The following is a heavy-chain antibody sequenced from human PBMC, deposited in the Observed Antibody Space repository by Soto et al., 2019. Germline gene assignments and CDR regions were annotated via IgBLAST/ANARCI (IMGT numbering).Heavy chain of an antibody. Sequence: PGESLKISCAASGFTFSTYAVHWVRQAPGKGLEWVAVISYDGSNKYYADSVKGRFTISRDNSKNTLYLQMNSLRAEDTAVYYCARGSVVANSGYYYGMDVWGQGTTVTVSS. CDR1: GFTFSTYA. V-gene: IGHV3-30-3*01. J-gene: IGHJ6*02. D-gene: IGHD2-15*01. CDR2: ISYDGSNK. CDR3: ARGSVVANSGYYYGMDV.